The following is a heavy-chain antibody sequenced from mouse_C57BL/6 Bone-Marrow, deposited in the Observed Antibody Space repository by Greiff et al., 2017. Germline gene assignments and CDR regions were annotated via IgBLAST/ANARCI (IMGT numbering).Heavy chain of an antibody. CDR1: GYTFTSYG. Sequence: VKLQQSGAELARPGASVKLSCKASGYTFTSYGISWVKQRTGQGLEWIGEIYPRSGNTYYNEKFKGKATLTADKSSSTAYMELRSLTSEDSAVYFCARRDYGSSFFAYWGQGTLVTVSA. CDR3: ARRDYGSSFFAY. D-gene: IGHD1-1*01. CDR2: IYPRSGNT. J-gene: IGHJ3*01. V-gene: IGHV1-81*01.